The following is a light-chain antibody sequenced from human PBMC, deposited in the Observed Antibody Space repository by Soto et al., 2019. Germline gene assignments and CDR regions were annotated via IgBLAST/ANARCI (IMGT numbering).Light chain of an antibody. V-gene: IGKV3-20*01. Sequence: EIVLTQSPGTLSLSPGERAALSCRASQSLNSNYLAWYQQKPGQAPRLLIYGASNRATGIPDRFSGSGSGTDFTLTISRLEPEDFAVYYCHQYDSSPSMFGQGTKVEIK. J-gene: IGKJ1*01. CDR2: GAS. CDR3: HQYDSSPSM. CDR1: QSLNSNY.